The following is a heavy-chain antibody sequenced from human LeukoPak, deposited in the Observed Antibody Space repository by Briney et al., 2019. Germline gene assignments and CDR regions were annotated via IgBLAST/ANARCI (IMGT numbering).Heavy chain of an antibody. CDR1: GLTFRRDW. Sequence: GESLKISCAASGLTFRRDWMSWVRQAPGKGLEWVAMIKQDGSDKYYVDSVKGRFTISSDNTKNSLNLQMNSLRAEDTAVYYCATLDTATVTNFGYWGQGTLVTVSS. J-gene: IGHJ4*02. CDR3: ATLDTATVTNFGY. CDR2: IKQDGSDK. V-gene: IGHV3-7*01. D-gene: IGHD5-18*01.